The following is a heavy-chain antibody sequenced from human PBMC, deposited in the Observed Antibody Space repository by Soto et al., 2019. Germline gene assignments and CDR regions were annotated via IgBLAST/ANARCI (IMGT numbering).Heavy chain of an antibody. CDR2: IYYSGST. J-gene: IGHJ5*01. V-gene: IGHV4-30-4*01. CDR1: DGSITSGDYY. Sequence: TLSRTWTVSDGSITSGDYYWGWIRQPPGKGLEWIGDIYYSGSTYYSPSLRGRVTISVDTSKNQFSLKLDSVTAADTAVYCCARVIPSPAVFVFWHGYNDIDSLG. D-gene: IGHD1-1*01. CDR3: ARVIPSPAVFVFWHGYNDIDS.